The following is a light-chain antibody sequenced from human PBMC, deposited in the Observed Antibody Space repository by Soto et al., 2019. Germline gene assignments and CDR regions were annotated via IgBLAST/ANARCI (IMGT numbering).Light chain of an antibody. CDR1: QNIDNF. J-gene: IGKJ2*01. Sequence: DIQMAQSPSSLSASVGDRVTITCRASQNIDNFVNWYQQRPGKAPKLLISVASSLQSGVPSRLSGSGYGTEFTLTISSLQPEDFATYYCQQTYIIPYTFGQGTKLDIK. CDR3: QQTYIIPYT. V-gene: IGKV1-39*01. CDR2: VAS.